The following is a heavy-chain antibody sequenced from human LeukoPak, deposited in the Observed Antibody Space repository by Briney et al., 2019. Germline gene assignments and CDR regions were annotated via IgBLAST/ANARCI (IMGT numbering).Heavy chain of an antibody. V-gene: IGHV3-66*01. Sequence: GGSLRLSCAASGFTVSSNYMSWVRQAPGKGLEWVSVIYSGGSTYYADSVKGRFTISRDNSKNTLYLQMNSLRAEDTAVYYCARDRFASEPTDAFDIWGQGTMVTVSS. CDR1: GFTVSSNY. CDR2: IYSGGST. CDR3: ARDRFASEPTDAFDI. J-gene: IGHJ3*02.